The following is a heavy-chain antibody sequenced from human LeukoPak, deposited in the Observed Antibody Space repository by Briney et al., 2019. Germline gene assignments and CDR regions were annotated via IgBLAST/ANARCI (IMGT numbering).Heavy chain of an antibody. V-gene: IGHV3-23*03. J-gene: IGHJ1*01. CDR1: GFTFSSYA. CDR2: IYADGRT. Sequence: GGSLRLSCAASGFTFSSYAMSWVRQAPGKGLEWVSVIYADGRTFHADSGKGRFTISRDNSKNTLFLQMNSLRAEDTAVYYCARDPLDYASPQHWGQGTLVAVSS. D-gene: IGHD3/OR15-3a*01. CDR3: ARDPLDYASPQH.